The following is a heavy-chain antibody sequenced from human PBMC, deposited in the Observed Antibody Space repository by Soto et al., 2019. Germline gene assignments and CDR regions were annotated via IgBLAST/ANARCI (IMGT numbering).Heavy chain of an antibody. Sequence: EVQLVETGGGLTQPGGSLRLSCAVSGISVSTNYMSWVRQAPGKGLEWVSNIHGDGSTYYADSVKGRFTISRDNSKSTLFLQMNSLRAEDTAVYYCARPHSLSYSYGMDVWGQGTTVTVSS. CDR3: ARPHSLSYSYGMDV. CDR2: IHGDGST. D-gene: IGHD3-9*01. J-gene: IGHJ6*02. V-gene: IGHV3-53*02. CDR1: GISVSTNY.